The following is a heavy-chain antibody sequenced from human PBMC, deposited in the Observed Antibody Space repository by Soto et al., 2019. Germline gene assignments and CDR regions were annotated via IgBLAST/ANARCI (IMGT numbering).Heavy chain of an antibody. CDR1: GFTFSSYA. CDR2: ISYDGSNK. J-gene: IGHJ4*02. V-gene: IGHV3-30-3*01. Sequence: SLRLSCAASGFTFSSYAMHWVRQAPGKGLEWVAVISYDGSNKYYADSVKGRFTISRDNSKNTLYLQMNSLRAEDTAVYYCARGREDIVVVPAAIYFDYWGQGTLVTVSS. CDR3: ARGREDIVVVPAAIYFDY. D-gene: IGHD2-2*01.